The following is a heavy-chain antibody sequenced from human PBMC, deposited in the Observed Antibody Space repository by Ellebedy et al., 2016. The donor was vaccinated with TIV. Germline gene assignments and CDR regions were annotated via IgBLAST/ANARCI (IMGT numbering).Heavy chain of an antibody. Sequence: GESLKISCAASGFTFSSYWMTWVRQAPGKGLECVANIKQDGREKYYVDSVTGRFTVSRDNAKNSLFLQMNSLSAEDTAVYYCARGSSVVSFGANFWGQGTLVTVSS. V-gene: IGHV3-7*01. D-gene: IGHD1-26*01. J-gene: IGHJ4*02. CDR3: ARGSSVVSFGANF. CDR2: IKQDGREK. CDR1: GFTFSSYW.